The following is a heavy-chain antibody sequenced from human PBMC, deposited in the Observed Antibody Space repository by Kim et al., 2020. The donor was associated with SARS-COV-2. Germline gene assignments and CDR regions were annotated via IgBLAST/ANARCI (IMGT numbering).Heavy chain of an antibody. J-gene: IGHJ6*02. Sequence: GGSLRLSCAVSGFTFRNYAMSWVRQAPGKGLEWVSVISASGGSTYFAGSVKGRFTISRDNSKNTLYLQMNSLRAEDTAVYYCAVVGGWLLYYSLDVWGQGTTVTVSS. CDR2: ISASGGST. CDR3: AVVGGWLLYYSLDV. V-gene: IGHV3-23*01. CDR1: GFTFRNYA. D-gene: IGHD1-26*01.